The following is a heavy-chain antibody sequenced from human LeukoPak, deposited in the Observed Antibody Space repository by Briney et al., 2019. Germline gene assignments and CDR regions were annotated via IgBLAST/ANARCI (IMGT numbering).Heavy chain of an antibody. CDR1: GYTLTQLA. Sequence: ASVKVSFKVSGYTLTQLAMHWVRQAPGKGLEWMGGFDPEDGETVYAQKFQDRVAMTEDTSTDTANTELTSLASEDTAVYYCATQARGYFYYWGQGTPVTVSS. J-gene: IGHJ4*02. V-gene: IGHV1-24*01. CDR3: ATQARGYFYY. CDR2: FDPEDGET.